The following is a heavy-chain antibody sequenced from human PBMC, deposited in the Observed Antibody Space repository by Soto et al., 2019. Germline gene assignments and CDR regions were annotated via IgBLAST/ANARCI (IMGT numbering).Heavy chain of an antibody. D-gene: IGHD2-2*01. CDR2: IDPSDSYT. CDR3: ARLVVVPAAHGYYYYGMDV. J-gene: IGHJ6*02. Sequence: PGESLKISCKGSGYSFTSYWISWVRQMPGKGLEWMGRIDPSDSYTNYSPSFQGHVTISADKSISTAYLQWSSLKASDTAMYYCARLVVVPAAHGYYYYGMDVWGQGTTVTVSS. CDR1: GYSFTSYW. V-gene: IGHV5-10-1*01.